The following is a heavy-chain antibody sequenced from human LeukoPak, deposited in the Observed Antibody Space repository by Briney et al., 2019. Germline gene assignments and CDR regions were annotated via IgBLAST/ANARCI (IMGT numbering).Heavy chain of an antibody. CDR2: IYPRGGST. J-gene: IGHJ4*02. Sequence: GASVKVSCKASGYTLTSYYLHWVRQAPGQGLEWMGMIYPRGGSTSYAQKFQGRVTVTRDTSTSTVHMELSGLRSEDTAVYYCARDQEGFDYWGQGTLVTVSS. V-gene: IGHV1-46*01. CDR3: ARDQEGFDY. CDR1: GYTLTSYY.